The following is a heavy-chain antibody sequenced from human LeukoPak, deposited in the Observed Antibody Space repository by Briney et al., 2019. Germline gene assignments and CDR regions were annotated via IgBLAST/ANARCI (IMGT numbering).Heavy chain of an antibody. V-gene: IGHV1-24*01. D-gene: IGHD6-13*01. J-gene: IGHJ6*03. CDR1: GYTLTELS. Sequence: ASVKVSCKVSGYTLTELSMHWVRQAPGKGLEWMGGFDPEDGETIYAQKFQGRVTMTEDTSTDTAYMELSSLRPEDTAVYYCATAGGGGSSWDPYYYYMDVWGKGTTVTVSS. CDR2: FDPEDGET. CDR3: ATAGGGGSSWDPYYYYMDV.